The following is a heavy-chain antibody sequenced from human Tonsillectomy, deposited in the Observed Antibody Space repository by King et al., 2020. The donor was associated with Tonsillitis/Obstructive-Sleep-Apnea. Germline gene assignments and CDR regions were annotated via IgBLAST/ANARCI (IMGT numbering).Heavy chain of an antibody. D-gene: IGHD6-6*01. J-gene: IGHJ4*02. Sequence: VQLVESGGGLVQPGGSLRLTCAASGFTFSNYAMTWVRQAPGKGLEWVSAISGNGVKTYYADSVKGRFTISRDNSKNTLYLQMNSLRAEDTAVYYCATIWSIAARSYWGQGTLVTVSS. CDR2: ISGNGVKT. CDR3: ATIWSIAARSY. V-gene: IGHV3-23*04. CDR1: GFTFSNYA.